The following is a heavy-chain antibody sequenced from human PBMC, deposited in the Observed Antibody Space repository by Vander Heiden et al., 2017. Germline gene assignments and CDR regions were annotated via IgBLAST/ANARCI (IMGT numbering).Heavy chain of an antibody. CDR3: ARRAGYGSGSYYFDYGMDV. CDR2: IYYSGST. V-gene: IGHV4-39*01. CDR1: GGSISSSSYY. Sequence: QLQLQESGPGLVKPSETLSHPCTVSGGSISSSSYYWGWTRQPPGKGLEWIGSIYYSGSTYYKPSLKSRVTISVDTSKNQFSLKLSSVTAADTAVYYCARRAGYGSGSYYFDYGMDVWGQGTTVTVSS. D-gene: IGHD3-10*01. J-gene: IGHJ6*02.